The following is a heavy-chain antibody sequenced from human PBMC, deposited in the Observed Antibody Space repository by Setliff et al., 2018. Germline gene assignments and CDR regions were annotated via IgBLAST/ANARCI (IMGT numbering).Heavy chain of an antibody. V-gene: IGHV4-34*01. Sequence: PSETLSLTCAVYGGSFSTYFWSWIRQPPGKGLEWIGSIYHSGSSYYNSSLRSRVTISVDTSKNQFSLRLRSVTAADTAVYFCARDNTMVGATDYWGLGTLVTVSS. D-gene: IGHD1-26*01. J-gene: IGHJ4*02. CDR3: ARDNTMVGATDY. CDR1: GGSFSTYF. CDR2: IYHSGSS.